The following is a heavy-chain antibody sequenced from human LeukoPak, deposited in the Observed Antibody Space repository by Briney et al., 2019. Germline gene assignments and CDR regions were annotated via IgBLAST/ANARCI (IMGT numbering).Heavy chain of an antibody. CDR1: GFTFSSYE. J-gene: IGHJ6*03. D-gene: IGHD3/OR15-3a*01. Sequence: PGGSLRLSCAASGFTFSSYEMNWVRQAPGKGLEWVSYISSSGSTIYYADSVKGRFTISRDNAKNSLYLQMNSLRAEDTAVYYCARDRQDWLVEIAQYYYMDVWGKGTTVTISS. CDR2: ISSSGSTI. CDR3: ARDRQDWLVEIAQYYYMDV. V-gene: IGHV3-48*03.